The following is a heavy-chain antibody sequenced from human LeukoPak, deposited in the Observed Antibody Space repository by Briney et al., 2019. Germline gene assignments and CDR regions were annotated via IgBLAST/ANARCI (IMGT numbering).Heavy chain of an antibody. CDR2: INSDGGGT. CDR3: AREKGYYDRSGYYYGEGAFDY. V-gene: IGHV1-2*06. D-gene: IGHD3-22*01. Sequence: ASVKVSCKASGYVFPGYYTHWVRQAPGRGLEWMGRINSDGGGTNFARRFQGRVTMTRDTSINTAYMELNSLRSDDTAVYYCAREKGYYDRSGYYYGEGAFDYWGQGTLVTVSS. J-gene: IGHJ4*02. CDR1: GYVFPGYY.